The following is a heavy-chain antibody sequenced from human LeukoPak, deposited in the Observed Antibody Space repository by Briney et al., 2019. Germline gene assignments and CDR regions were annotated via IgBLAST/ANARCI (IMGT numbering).Heavy chain of an antibody. CDR3: VSAKGSSWSYYYGMDV. J-gene: IGHJ6*02. D-gene: IGHD3-10*01. V-gene: IGHV3-33*01. CDR1: GFTFNTYG. Sequence: PGKSLRLSCVASGFTFNTYGMHWVRQAPGKGLEWLAVIWCDATKTYYADSVKGRFTISRDNSKNTLYLDMKSLRAEDTAVYFCVSAKGSSWSYYYGMDVWGQGTTVTVFS. CDR2: IWCDATKT.